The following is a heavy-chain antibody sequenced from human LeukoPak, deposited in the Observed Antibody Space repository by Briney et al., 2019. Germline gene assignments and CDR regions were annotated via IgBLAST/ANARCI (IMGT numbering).Heavy chain of an antibody. Sequence: SETLSLTCDVSGGSFSGYYWSWIRQPPGKGLEWIGEISHSGTTNYNPSLKSRVSMSVGASSTQFSLIMTSVTAADTAVYYCATSGWNGGGGFDPWGQGTPVIVSS. V-gene: IGHV4-34*01. CDR1: GGSFSGYY. CDR3: ATSGWNGGGGFDP. CDR2: ISHSGTT. D-gene: IGHD3-16*01. J-gene: IGHJ5*02.